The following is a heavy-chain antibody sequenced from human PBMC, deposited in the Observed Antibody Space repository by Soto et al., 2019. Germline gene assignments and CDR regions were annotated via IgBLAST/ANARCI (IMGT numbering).Heavy chain of an antibody. V-gene: IGHV3-23*01. Sequence: GSLLLPCSASGFTFSSYAMSWVRQAPGKGLEWVSAISGSGGSTYYADSVKGRFTISRDNSKNTLYLQMNSLRAEDTAVYYCAKAGDAAMAPYFDYWGQGTLVTVSS. J-gene: IGHJ4*02. D-gene: IGHD5-18*01. CDR3: AKAGDAAMAPYFDY. CDR2: ISGSGGST. CDR1: GFTFSSYA.